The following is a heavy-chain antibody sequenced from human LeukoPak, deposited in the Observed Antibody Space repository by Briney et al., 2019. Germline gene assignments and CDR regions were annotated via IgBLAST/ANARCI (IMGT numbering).Heavy chain of an antibody. Sequence: SETLSLTCTVSGDSISSYYWSWIRQPPGKGLEWIGEINHSGSTNYNPSLKSRVTISVDTSKNQFSLKLSSVTAADTAVYYCARGPRFYNWFDPWGQGTLVTVSS. D-gene: IGHD3-3*01. J-gene: IGHJ5*02. CDR1: GDSISSYY. CDR3: ARGPRFYNWFDP. V-gene: IGHV4-34*01. CDR2: INHSGST.